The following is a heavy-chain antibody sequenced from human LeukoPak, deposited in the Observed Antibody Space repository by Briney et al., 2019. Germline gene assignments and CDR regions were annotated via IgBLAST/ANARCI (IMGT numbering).Heavy chain of an antibody. CDR1: GFTFSSYA. J-gene: IGHJ4*02. D-gene: IGHD2-2*01. V-gene: IGHV3-23*01. CDR2: VNARDYST. CDR3: ANLGSSELRVPASQGN. Sequence: GGSLRLSCAASGFTFSSYAMSWVRQAPGKGLEWVSAVNARDYSTYYADSVKGRFTISRDNSKNTVFLQMSSLRVEDTAVYYCANLGSSELRVPASQGNWGQGTLVTVSS.